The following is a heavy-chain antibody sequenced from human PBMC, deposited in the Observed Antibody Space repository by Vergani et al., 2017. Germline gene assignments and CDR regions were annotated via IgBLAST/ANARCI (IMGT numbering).Heavy chain of an antibody. CDR1: GFTLSDHV. D-gene: IGHD4-17*01. J-gene: IGHJ4*02. CDR2: ISSSSSYI. Sequence: EVQLVESGGGLVQPGGSLRLSCAASGFTLSDHVMDWVRQGPGKGLEWVSSISSSSSYIYYADSVKGRFTISRDNAKNSLYLQMNSLRAEDTAVYYCARDSGYGDGVGYFDYWGQGTLVTVSS. CDR3: ARDSGYGDGVGYFDY. V-gene: IGHV3-21*01.